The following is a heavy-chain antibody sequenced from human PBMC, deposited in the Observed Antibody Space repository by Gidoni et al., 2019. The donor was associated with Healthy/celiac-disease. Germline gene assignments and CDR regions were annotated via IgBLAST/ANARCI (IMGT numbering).Heavy chain of an antibody. J-gene: IGHJ2*01. V-gene: IGHV3-53*04. D-gene: IGHD3-10*01. CDR3: ARLRYGSGSYYFDL. Sequence: EVQMVESGGGLVQPGGSLRLPCAASGFTVSSNYMSWVRQAPGKGLEWVSVIYSGGSTYYADSVKGRFTISRHNSKNTLYLQMNSLRAEDTAVYYCARLRYGSGSYYFDLWGRGTLVTVSS. CDR1: GFTVSSNY. CDR2: IYSGGST.